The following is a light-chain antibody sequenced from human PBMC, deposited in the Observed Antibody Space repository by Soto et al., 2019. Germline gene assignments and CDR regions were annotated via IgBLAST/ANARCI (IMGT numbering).Light chain of an antibody. CDR2: EVY. CDR3: SSYVGTNSYV. J-gene: IGLJ1*01. Sequence: QSALTQPPSASGYPGQSVTISCTGTSSDVGGYNYVSWYQHHPGKAPKLIIYEVYKRPSGVPDRFSGSKSGNTAALTVSGLQAEDEADYYCSSYVGTNSYVFGTGTKVTV. CDR1: SSDVGGYNY. V-gene: IGLV2-8*01.